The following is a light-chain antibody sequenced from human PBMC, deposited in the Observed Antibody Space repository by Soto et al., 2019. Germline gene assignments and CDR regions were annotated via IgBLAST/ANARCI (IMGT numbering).Light chain of an antibody. Sequence: DIQMTQSPSSLSASVGDSVAITCRASQSIGFYLNWYQQKPRKAPKLLIYATSSLQSGVPSRFSGSGSGTDFTLTITSLQRADFATYYCQQSYTMPRTFGPGTKVDV. CDR1: QSIGFY. V-gene: IGKV1-39*01. CDR2: ATS. CDR3: QQSYTMPRT. J-gene: IGKJ3*01.